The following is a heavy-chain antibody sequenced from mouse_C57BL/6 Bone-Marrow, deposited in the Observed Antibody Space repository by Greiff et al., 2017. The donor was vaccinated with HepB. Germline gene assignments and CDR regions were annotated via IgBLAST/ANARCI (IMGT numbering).Heavy chain of an antibody. CDR2: IYPRDGST. J-gene: IGHJ1*03. V-gene: IGHV1-78*01. CDR3: ARGSYGSSSDWYFDV. Sequence: VQLQQSDAELVKPGASVKISCKVSGYTFTDHTIHWMKQRPEQGLEWIGYIYPRDGSTKYNEKFKGKATLTADKSSSTAYMQLNSLTSEDSAVYFCARGSYGSSSDWYFDVWGTGTTVTVSS. CDR1: GYTFTDHT. D-gene: IGHD1-1*01.